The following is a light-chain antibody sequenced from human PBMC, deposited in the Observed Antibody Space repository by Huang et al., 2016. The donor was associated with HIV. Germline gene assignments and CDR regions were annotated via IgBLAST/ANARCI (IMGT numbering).Light chain of an antibody. V-gene: IGKV3-15*01. CDR1: QSVGSN. CDR2: GAS. Sequence: EIVMTQSPATLSVSPGERATLSCRASQSVGSNLAWYQQKPGQAPRLLIYGASTRATGIPDRFSGSGSGTEFTLIISSLQSEDFAVYYCQQYNNWPGTFGQGTKVEIK. CDR3: QQYNNWPGT. J-gene: IGKJ1*01.